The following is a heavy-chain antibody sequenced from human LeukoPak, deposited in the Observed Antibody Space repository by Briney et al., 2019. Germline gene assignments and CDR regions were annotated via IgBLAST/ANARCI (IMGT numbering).Heavy chain of an antibody. Sequence: GGSVKVSCKASGYTFTSYDINWVRQATGQGLEWMGWMNPNSGNKGYAQKVQGRVTMTRNSFISTDYMELGSLRSEDSAVYYCARGLASSGYYSSWFDPWGQGTLVTVSS. CDR1: GYTFTSYD. CDR2: MNPNSGNK. D-gene: IGHD3-22*01. CDR3: ARGLASSGYYSSWFDP. J-gene: IGHJ5*02. V-gene: IGHV1-8*01.